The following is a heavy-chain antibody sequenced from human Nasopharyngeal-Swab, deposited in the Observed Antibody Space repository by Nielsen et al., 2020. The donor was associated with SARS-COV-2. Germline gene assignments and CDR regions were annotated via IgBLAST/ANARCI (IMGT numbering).Heavy chain of an antibody. CDR2: ISYDGSNK. V-gene: IGHV3-30*18. J-gene: IGHJ4*02. CDR1: GFTFSSYG. D-gene: IGHD3-22*01. Sequence: GGSLGLSCAASGFTFSSYGMHWVRQAPGKGLEWVAVISYDGSNKYYADSVKGRFTISRDNSKNTLYLQMNSLRAEDTAVYYCAKLEGSYDSSGYSRFFDYWGQGTLVTVSS. CDR3: AKLEGSYDSSGYSRFFDY.